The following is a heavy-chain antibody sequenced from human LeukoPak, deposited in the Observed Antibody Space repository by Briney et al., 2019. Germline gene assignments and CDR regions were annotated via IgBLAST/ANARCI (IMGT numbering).Heavy chain of an antibody. V-gene: IGHV2-5*02. D-gene: IGHD4-17*01. CDR1: GFSLSTSGVG. CDR2: IYWDDDK. CDR3: THLTTVPYFDY. Sequence: SGPTLVNPTQTPTLTCSFSGFSLSTSGVGVGWVRQPPGKALEWLALIYWDDDKRYSPSLKSRLTITKDTSKNQVVLIMTNMDPVDTATYYCTHLTTVPYFDYWGQGTLVTVSS. J-gene: IGHJ4*02.